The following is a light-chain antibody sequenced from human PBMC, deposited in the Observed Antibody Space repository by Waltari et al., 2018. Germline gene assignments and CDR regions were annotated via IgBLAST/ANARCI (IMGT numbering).Light chain of an antibody. J-gene: IGLJ3*02. V-gene: IGLV2-8*01. Sequence: QSALTQPPSASGSPGQPITISCTGISTAVAGYDPVFWYQHHPGKAPILLFHEVTKRPSGVPDRFSGSKSDNTASLAVSGLQAEDEADYYCSSYAGGSSLMFGGGTKLTVL. CDR1: STAVAGYDP. CDR2: EVT. CDR3: SSYAGGSSLM.